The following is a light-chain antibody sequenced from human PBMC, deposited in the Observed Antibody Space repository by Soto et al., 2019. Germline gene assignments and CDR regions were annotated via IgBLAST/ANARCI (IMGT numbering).Light chain of an antibody. CDR1: SSDVGGYNY. V-gene: IGLV2-14*01. J-gene: IGLJ2*01. CDR3: SSYTGSSTLVV. Sequence: QSALTQPASVSGSPGQSITISCTGTSSDVGGYNYVSWYQQHPGKAPKVMIYDVSNRPSGVSNRFSGYKSGNTASLTISGLQAEDEADYYCSSYTGSSTLVVFGGGTKLTVL. CDR2: DVS.